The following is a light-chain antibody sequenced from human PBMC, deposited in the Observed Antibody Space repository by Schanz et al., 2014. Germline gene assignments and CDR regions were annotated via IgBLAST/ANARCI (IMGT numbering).Light chain of an antibody. CDR2: GAS. J-gene: IGKJ1*01. CDR1: QSVSSNY. V-gene: IGKV3-20*01. CDR3: QHYGYSPQGS. Sequence: EIVLTQSPGTLSLSPGERATLSCRASQSVSSNYLAWYQQKPGQAPRLLIYGASSRATGIPDRFSGSGSGTDFTLTITSLEPEDFAVYYCQHYGYSPQGSFGQGTKVEIK.